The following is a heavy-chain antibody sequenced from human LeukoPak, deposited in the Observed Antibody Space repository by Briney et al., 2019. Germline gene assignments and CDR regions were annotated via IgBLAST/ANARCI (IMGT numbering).Heavy chain of an antibody. CDR2: IYHSGST. Sequence: SGTLSLTCAVCGGSISSNNWWGWVRQPPGKGLEWIGYIYHSGSTYYNPSLKSRVTISVDKSKNQFSLKLSSVTAADTAVYYCARYSYGYYFDYWGQGTLVTVSS. V-gene: IGHV4-4*02. D-gene: IGHD5-18*01. CDR3: ARYSYGYYFDY. CDR1: GGSISSNNW. J-gene: IGHJ4*02.